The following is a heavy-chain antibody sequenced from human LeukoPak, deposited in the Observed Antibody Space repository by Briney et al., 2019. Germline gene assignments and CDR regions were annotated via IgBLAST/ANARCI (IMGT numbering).Heavy chain of an antibody. V-gene: IGHV3-23*01. D-gene: IGHD2-15*01. J-gene: IGHJ4*02. Sequence: PGGSLRLSCAASGFTFSSYAMSWVRQAPGKGLEWVSAISCSGGSTYYADSVKGRFTISRDNSKNTLYLQMNSLRAEDTAVYYCADTPGYCSGGSCARAIDYWGQGTLVTVSS. CDR2: ISCSGGST. CDR3: ADTPGYCSGGSCARAIDY. CDR1: GFTFSSYA.